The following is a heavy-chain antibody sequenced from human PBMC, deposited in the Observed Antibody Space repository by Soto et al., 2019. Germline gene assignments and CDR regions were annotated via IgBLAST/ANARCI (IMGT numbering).Heavy chain of an antibody. CDR3: AIFSSGWYGVDY. J-gene: IGHJ4*02. D-gene: IGHD6-19*01. CDR1: GGSISSYY. CDR2: IYYSGST. V-gene: IGHV4-59*08. Sequence: SETLSLTCTVSGGSISSYYWSWIRQPPGKGLEWIGYIYYSGSTNYNPSLKSRVTISVDTSKNQFSLKLSSVTAADTAVYYCAIFSSGWYGVDYWGQGTLVTVSS.